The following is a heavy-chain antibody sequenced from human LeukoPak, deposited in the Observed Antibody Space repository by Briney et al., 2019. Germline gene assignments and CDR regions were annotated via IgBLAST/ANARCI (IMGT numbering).Heavy chain of an antibody. J-gene: IGHJ6*02. CDR1: GGTFSSYA. V-gene: IGHV1-18*01. CDR2: ISAYNGNT. CDR3: ARDQSFLEWLLPYHYYGMDV. Sequence: ASVKVSCKASGGTFSSYAISWVRQAPGQELEWMGWISAYNGNTNYAQKLQGRVTMTTDTSTSTAYMELRSLRSDDTAVYYCARDQSFLEWLLPYHYYGMDVWGQGTTVTVSS. D-gene: IGHD3-3*02.